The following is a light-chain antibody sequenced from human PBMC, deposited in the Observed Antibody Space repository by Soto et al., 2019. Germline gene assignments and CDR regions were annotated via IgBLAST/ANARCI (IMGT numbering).Light chain of an antibody. CDR3: HQSHRTPLT. CDR2: AAS. Sequence: DIQMTQSPSSLSASVGDRVIITCRASQSISNYLNWYQQKPGKAPKLLIYAASSLQSGVPSRFSGSGSGTDFTLSINSLQPEDFAAYYCHQSHRTPLTFGQGTKVEIK. J-gene: IGKJ1*01. V-gene: IGKV1-39*01. CDR1: QSISNY.